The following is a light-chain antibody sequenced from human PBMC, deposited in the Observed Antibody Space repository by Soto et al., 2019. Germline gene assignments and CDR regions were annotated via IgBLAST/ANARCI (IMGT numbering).Light chain of an antibody. CDR2: DAS. CDR1: QSISSG. V-gene: IGKV1-5*01. Sequence: DIQMSQSPSSLSASVGDRVTITCRASQSISSGLAWYQQKPGKAPKVLIYDASSLESGVPSRFSGSGSGTEFTLTINSLQADDFAAYYCQQYNNDWTFGQGTKVDIK. CDR3: QQYNNDWT. J-gene: IGKJ1*01.